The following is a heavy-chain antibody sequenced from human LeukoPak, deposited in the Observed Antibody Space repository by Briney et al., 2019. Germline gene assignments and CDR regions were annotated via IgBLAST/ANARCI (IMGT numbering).Heavy chain of an antibody. Sequence: PGGSLRLSCVASEFSFSTYEMNWVRQAPGKGLEWVSWISTSGGTIHYAGSVGGRFTISRDNAKNSLYLQMNSLRAEDTAVYYCARADWDTAMIDYWGQGTLVTVSS. CDR1: EFSFSTYE. CDR3: ARADWDTAMIDY. D-gene: IGHD5-18*01. V-gene: IGHV3-48*03. J-gene: IGHJ4*02. CDR2: ISTSGGTI.